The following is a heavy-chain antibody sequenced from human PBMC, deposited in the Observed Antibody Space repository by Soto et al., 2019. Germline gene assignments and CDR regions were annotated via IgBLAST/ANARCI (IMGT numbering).Heavy chain of an antibody. V-gene: IGHV3-23*01. D-gene: IGHD2-8*01. J-gene: IGHJ4*02. Sequence: GGSLRLSCAASGFTFSSYAMNWVRQAPGKGLEWVSTISGSGGNTYYADSVKGRFTVSRDNSRNTLDLQMNSLRAEDTAVYYCAKGTRYCTNGVCYFSRFDCWGQGTLVTVSS. CDR3: AKGTRYCTNGVCYFSRFDC. CDR2: ISGSGGNT. CDR1: GFTFSSYA.